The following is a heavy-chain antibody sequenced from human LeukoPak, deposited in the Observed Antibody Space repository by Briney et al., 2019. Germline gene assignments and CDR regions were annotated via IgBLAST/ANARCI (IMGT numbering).Heavy chain of an antibody. D-gene: IGHD6-19*01. CDR2: IYYTGST. J-gene: IGHJ4*02. CDR3: ARGRYGGGWYDY. Sequence: SETLSLTCTVSGGSIGTYYWSCIREPPGKGLEYIAYIYYTGSTDYNPSFKSRVRMSLDTSKNQFSLVLNSVTAADTAVYYCARGRYGGGWYDYWGQGTLVTVSS. V-gene: IGHV4-59*01. CDR1: GGSIGTYY.